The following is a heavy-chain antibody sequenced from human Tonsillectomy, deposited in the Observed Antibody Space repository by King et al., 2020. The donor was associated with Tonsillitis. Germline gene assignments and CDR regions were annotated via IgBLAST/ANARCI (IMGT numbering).Heavy chain of an antibody. Sequence: QLVQSGGGVVQPGRSLRLSCAASGFTFSTYGIHWVRQAPGKGLEWVALISYDGSNKYYADPVRGRFTISRDTSKNTVYLQMNSLRAEDTAVYYCARAYYYDTSRTPEYWGQGTLITVSS. CDR3: ARAYYYDTSRTPEY. J-gene: IGHJ4*02. CDR2: ISYDGSNK. CDR1: GFTFSTYG. D-gene: IGHD3-22*01. V-gene: IGHV3-33*05.